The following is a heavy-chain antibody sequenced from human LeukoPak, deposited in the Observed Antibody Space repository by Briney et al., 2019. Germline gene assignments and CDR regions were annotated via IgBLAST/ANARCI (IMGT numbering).Heavy chain of an antibody. V-gene: IGHV4-59*01. J-gene: IGHJ4*02. CDR2: IYYSGSP. D-gene: IGHD5-24*01. CDR1: GASITDYY. Sequence: PSETLSLTCSVSGASITDYYRSWIRQPPAKGLEWIGYIYYSGSPNYNPSLKSRVTLSLDTSQNQFSLKLTSVTAADTAVYYCAYGGDAYKTGYWGQGTLVTVSS. CDR3: AYGGDAYKTGY.